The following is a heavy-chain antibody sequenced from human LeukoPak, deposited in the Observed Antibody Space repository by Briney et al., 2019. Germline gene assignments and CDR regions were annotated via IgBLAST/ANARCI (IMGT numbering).Heavy chain of an antibody. CDR2: VGGSGTKT. CDR1: GFTFSSYA. V-gene: IGHV3-23*01. CDR3: TRAEYGPYH. Sequence: PGGSLRLSCAASGFTFSSYAMCWVRQAPGKGLEWVSAVGGSGTKTYYADSVKGRFTISRDNSKNTLYLQMNSLKTEDTAVYYCTRAEYGPYHWGQGTLVTVFS. J-gene: IGHJ4*02. D-gene: IGHD2/OR15-2a*01.